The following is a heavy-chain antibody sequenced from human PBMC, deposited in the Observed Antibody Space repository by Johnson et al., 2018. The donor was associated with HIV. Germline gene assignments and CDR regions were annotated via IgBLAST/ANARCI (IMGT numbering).Heavy chain of an antibody. CDR1: TFTFDDYG. V-gene: IGHV3-20*04. CDR3: AKSGLFVLGVYAPDVVDI. D-gene: IGHD2-8*02. J-gene: IGHJ3*02. Sequence: VQLVESGGGVVRPGESLRLSCAASTFTFDDYGMTWVRQAPGKGLEWVSAINWNGGSPGYADSVRGRFTISRDNAKKSLYLQMNSLRAEDTALYYCAKSGLFVLGVYAPDVVDIWGQGTMVTVSS. CDR2: INWNGGSP.